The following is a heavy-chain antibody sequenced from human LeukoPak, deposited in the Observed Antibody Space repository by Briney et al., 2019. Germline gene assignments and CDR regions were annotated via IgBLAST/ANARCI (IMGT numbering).Heavy chain of an antibody. CDR3: ARGGGSIRHSYYYYVDV. J-gene: IGHJ6*03. D-gene: IGHD2-15*01. CDR1: GLSFNDYG. V-gene: IGHV3-20*04. CDR2: ITWNGGST. Sequence: GSLRLSCAASGLSFNDYGMSWVRQAPGQGPEWVSGITWNGGSTDYAASVKGRFTISRDNAKNSLYLRMNSLRDEDTALYYCARGGGSIRHSYYYYVDVWGKGTSVTVSS.